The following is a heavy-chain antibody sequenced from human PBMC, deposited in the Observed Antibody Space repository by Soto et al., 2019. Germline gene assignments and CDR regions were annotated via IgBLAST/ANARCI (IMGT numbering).Heavy chain of an antibody. Sequence: SETLSLTCTVSGGSISSYYWSWIRQPPGKGLEWIGYIYYSGSTNYNPSLKSRVTISVDTSMNEFSLRLSSVTAADTAVYYCARARYCYDSSGPAVDAFDIWGQGTMVTVSS. CDR3: ARARYCYDSSGPAVDAFDI. CDR2: IYYSGST. V-gene: IGHV4-59*12. CDR1: GGSISSYY. D-gene: IGHD3-22*01. J-gene: IGHJ3*02.